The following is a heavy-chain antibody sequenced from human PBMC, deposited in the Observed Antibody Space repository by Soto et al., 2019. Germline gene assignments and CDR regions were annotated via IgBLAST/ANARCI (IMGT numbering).Heavy chain of an antibody. D-gene: IGHD2-8*01. CDR1: GFTFSSYG. J-gene: IGHJ6*02. V-gene: IGHV3-30*18. CDR2: ISYDGSNK. Sequence: GGSLRLSCAASGFTFSSYGMHWVRQAPGKGLEWVAVISYDGSNKYYADSVKGRFTISRDNSKNTLYLQMNSLRAEDTAVYYCAKDLWSNGHMVYAPRDYGMDVWGQGTTVTVSS. CDR3: AKDLWSNGHMVYAPRDYGMDV.